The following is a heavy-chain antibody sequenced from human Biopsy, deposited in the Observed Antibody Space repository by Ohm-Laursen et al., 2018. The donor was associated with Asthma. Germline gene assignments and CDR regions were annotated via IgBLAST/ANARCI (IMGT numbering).Heavy chain of an antibody. D-gene: IGHD1-1*01. CDR3: VRDGTDDAFDV. CDR1: GFSFSNFA. CDR2: ISKDASTQ. Sequence: SLRLSCSASGFSFSNFAIHWVRQAPGKGLEWVGVISKDASTQDYADSMKGRFTMARDNSKNTLDLQMNSLREEDTAVYYCVRDGTDDAFDVWGQGTVVSVPS. V-gene: IGHV3-30*01. J-gene: IGHJ3*01.